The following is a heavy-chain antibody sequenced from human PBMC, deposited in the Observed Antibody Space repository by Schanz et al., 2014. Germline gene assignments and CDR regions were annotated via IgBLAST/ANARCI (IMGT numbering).Heavy chain of an antibody. D-gene: IGHD4-17*01. CDR1: GGSFSGYY. Sequence: QVQLQQWGAGLLKPSETLSLTCGVFGGSFSGYYWSWIRQPPGKGLEWIGEIYHTGSTNYNPSLKSRVTISVDTSKNQFSLKRSSVTAEDTAVYYCARDGDRFYHNYYMDVWGKGTTVTVSS. CDR3: ARDGDRFYHNYYMDV. CDR2: IYHTGST. J-gene: IGHJ6*03. V-gene: IGHV4-34*01.